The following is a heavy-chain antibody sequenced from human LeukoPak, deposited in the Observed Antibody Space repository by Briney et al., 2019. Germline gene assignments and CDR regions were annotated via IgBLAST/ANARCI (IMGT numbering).Heavy chain of an antibody. Sequence: GASVKVSCKASGYTFTGYYMHWVRQAPGQGLEWMGWINPNSGGTNYAQKFQGRVTMTRDTSISTAYMELSRLRSDDTAVYYCARAVAAAGIISNLYYFDYWGQGTLVTVSS. D-gene: IGHD6-13*01. CDR3: ARAVAAAGIISNLYYFDY. J-gene: IGHJ4*02. CDR2: INPNSGGT. CDR1: GYTFTGYY. V-gene: IGHV1-2*02.